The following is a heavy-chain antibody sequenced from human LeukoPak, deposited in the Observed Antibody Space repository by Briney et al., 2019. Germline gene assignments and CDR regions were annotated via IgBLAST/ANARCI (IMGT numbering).Heavy chain of an antibody. V-gene: IGHV4-59*01. J-gene: IGHJ4*02. CDR2: IYYSGST. CDR1: GGSISSYY. D-gene: IGHD4-17*01. Sequence: PSETLSPTCTVSGGSISSYYWSWIRQPPGKGLEWIGYIYYSGSTNYNPSLKSRVTISVDTSKNQFSLKLSSVTAADTAVYYCARAYGDRPFDYWGQGTLVTVSS. CDR3: ARAYGDRPFDY.